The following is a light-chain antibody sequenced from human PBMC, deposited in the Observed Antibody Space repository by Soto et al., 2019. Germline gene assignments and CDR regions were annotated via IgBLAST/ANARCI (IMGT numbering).Light chain of an antibody. CDR1: QSVSSNY. CDR3: QQYGSSPQT. V-gene: IGKV3-20*01. J-gene: IGKJ1*01. CDR2: GAS. Sequence: IVLTQSPDTLSLSPGERATLSCRASQSVSSNYLAWYQHKPGQAPRLLIYGASSRATGIPDRFSGSGSGTDFTLTISRLEPEDFAVYYCQQYGSSPQTFGQGTKVDIK.